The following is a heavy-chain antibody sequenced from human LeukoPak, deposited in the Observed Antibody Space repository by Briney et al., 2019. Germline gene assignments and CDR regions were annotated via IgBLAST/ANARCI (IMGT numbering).Heavy chain of an antibody. V-gene: IGHV1-46*01. Sequence: GASVKVSCKASGYTFTSYYMHWVRQAPGQGLEWMGMINPSGGSTSYAQKFQGRVTMTRDMSTSTVYMELSSLRSEDTAVYYCARCDGLYFNWFDPWGQGTLVTVSS. CDR1: GYTFTSYY. CDR3: ARCDGLYFNWFDP. D-gene: IGHD3-10*01. J-gene: IGHJ5*02. CDR2: INPSGGST.